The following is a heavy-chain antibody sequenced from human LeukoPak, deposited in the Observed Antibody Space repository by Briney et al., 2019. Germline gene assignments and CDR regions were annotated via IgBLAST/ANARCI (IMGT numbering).Heavy chain of an antibody. CDR1: RFTFSDYW. J-gene: IGHJ6*02. CDR2: IKQDGSEK. Sequence: GGSLRLSCAASRFTFSDYWMSWVRQAPGKGLEWVAHIKQDGSEKYYVDSVKGRFTISRDNAKNSLYLQMNSPRAEDTALYYCARDLGKPGYYYRMDLWGQGTPVTVSS. V-gene: IGHV3-7*03. CDR3: ARDLGKPGYYYRMDL.